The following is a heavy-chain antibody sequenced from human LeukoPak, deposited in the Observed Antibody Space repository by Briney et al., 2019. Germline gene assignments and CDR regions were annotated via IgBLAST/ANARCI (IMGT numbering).Heavy chain of an antibody. J-gene: IGHJ3*02. D-gene: IGHD3-10*01. Sequence: ASVKVSCKASGYTFTAYSIHWVRQAPAQGLEWMGRINPNSGGTNYAQKFQGRVTMTRDTSITTAYMELSRLRSDDTAVYYCARDLDYYGSGSFFNIWGQGTMVTVSS. CDR3: ARDLDYYGSGSFFNI. CDR1: GYTFTAYS. V-gene: IGHV1-2*06. CDR2: INPNSGGT.